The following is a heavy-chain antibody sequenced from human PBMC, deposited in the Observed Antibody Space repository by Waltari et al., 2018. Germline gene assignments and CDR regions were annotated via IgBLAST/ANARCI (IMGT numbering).Heavy chain of an antibody. D-gene: IGHD6-13*01. Sequence: QLQLQESGPGLVKPSETLSLTCTVSGGSISSSSFYWGWIRQPPGKGLEWIGSIYYTGTTYYNPSLKGRVTISVDTSKNQFSLKLYSVTAADTAVYYCARPSSSWDFDYWGQGTLVTVSS. CDR1: GGSISSSSFY. CDR2: IYYTGTT. V-gene: IGHV4-39*01. J-gene: IGHJ4*02. CDR3: ARPSSSWDFDY.